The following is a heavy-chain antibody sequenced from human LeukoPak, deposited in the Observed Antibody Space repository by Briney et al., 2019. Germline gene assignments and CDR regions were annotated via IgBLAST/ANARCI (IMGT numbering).Heavy chain of an antibody. V-gene: IGHV4-30-2*01. CDR2: IYHSGST. D-gene: IGHD5-12*01. CDR1: GGSISSGEYY. Sequence: TLSLTCTVSGGSISSGEYYWSWIRQPPGKGLEWIGYIYHSGSTYYNPSLKSRVTISVDRSKNQFSLKLSSVTAADTAVYYCARVSLRRYDLDYWGQGTLVTVSS. J-gene: IGHJ4*02. CDR3: ARVSLRRYDLDY.